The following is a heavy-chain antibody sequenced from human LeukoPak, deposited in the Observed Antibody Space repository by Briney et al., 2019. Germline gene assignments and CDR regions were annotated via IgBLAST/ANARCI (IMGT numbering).Heavy chain of an antibody. CDR3: ARFYSGPSGWFVLWYFDL. V-gene: IGHV4-4*09. CDR2: TYNSENT. J-gene: IGHJ2*01. CDR1: GGPVSSYY. D-gene: IGHD6-19*01. Sequence: SETLSLTRTVSGGPVSSYYWSWIRQPPGKGLEWIGYTYNSENTNYNSSLKSRVTMSVDTSKNRFFLKLSSLAAADTAVYYCARFYSGPSGWFVLWYFDLWGRGTLVTVSS.